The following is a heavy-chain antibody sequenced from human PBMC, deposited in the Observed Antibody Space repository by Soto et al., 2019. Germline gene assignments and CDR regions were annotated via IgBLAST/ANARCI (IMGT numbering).Heavy chain of an antibody. V-gene: IGHV4-59*12. CDR2: IYYSGST. Sequence: ETLPLTCTGSGGSISRDYWSWIRQPPGKGLEWIGYIYYSGSTNYNPSLKSRVTISVDTSKNQFSLQLNSVTPEDTAVYYCARLGRFKQGYCTNGVCDGHSSYAFDVSGQGTIVIVSS. CDR1: GGSISRDY. J-gene: IGHJ3*01. D-gene: IGHD2-8*01. CDR3: ARLGRFKQGYCTNGVCDGHSSYAFDV.